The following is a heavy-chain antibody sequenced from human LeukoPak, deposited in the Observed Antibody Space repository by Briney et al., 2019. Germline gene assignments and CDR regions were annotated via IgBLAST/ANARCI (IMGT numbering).Heavy chain of an antibody. CDR2: TFYRSKWYN. J-gene: IGHJ6*02. Sequence: SQTLSLTCAISGDSVYRNNTTWNWIRQSPSRGLEWLGRTFYRSKWYNDYAVSVKSRITINADTSKNQVSLQLNSVTPEDTAVYYCARQNTDITTSDVWGQGTTVTVSS. V-gene: IGHV6-1*01. CDR3: ARQNTDITTSDV. D-gene: IGHD1-1*01. CDR1: GDSVYRNNTT.